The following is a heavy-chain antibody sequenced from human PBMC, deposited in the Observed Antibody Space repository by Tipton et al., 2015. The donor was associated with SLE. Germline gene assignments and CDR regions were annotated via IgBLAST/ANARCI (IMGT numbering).Heavy chain of an antibody. CDR3: VRGTENNGKPRFDL. CDR1: GGSINLYY. CDR2: IFYTGVT. D-gene: IGHD1-26*01. Sequence: TLSLTCTISGGSINLYYWSWIRQPPGKGLERIGYIFYTGVTNHNPSLKSRVAMSIDTSKKQFSLKLNNVTAADTAVYYCVRGTENNGKPRFDLWGQGILVAVPS. J-gene: IGHJ4*02. V-gene: IGHV4-59*01.